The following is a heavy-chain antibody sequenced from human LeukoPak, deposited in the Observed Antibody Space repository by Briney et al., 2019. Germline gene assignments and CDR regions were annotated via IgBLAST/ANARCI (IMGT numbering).Heavy chain of an antibody. D-gene: IGHD3-10*01. CDR1: GGSISSYY. CDR3: ARDLGMVRGSSPY. CDR2: IYYSGST. Sequence: PSETLSLTCTVSGGSISSYYWSWLRQPPGKGLEWVGYIYYSGSTNYNPSLKSRVTISVDTSKNQFSLKLSSVTAADTAVYYCARDLGMVRGSSPYWGQGTLVTVSS. J-gene: IGHJ4*02. V-gene: IGHV4-59*01.